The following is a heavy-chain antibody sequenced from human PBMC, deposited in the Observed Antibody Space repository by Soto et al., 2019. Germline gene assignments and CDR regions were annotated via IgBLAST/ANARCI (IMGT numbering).Heavy chain of an antibody. CDR3: ARDLSRTVAGTETLMDV. J-gene: IGHJ6*02. CDR2: ISAYNGNT. CDR1: GYTFTSDR. D-gene: IGHD6-19*01. Sequence: ASVKVSCEASGYTFTSDRISWVRQAPGQGLEWMGWISAYNGNTNYAQKLQGRVTMTTDTSTSTAYMELRSLRSDDTAVYYCARDLSRTVAGTETLMDVWGQGTTVTVSS. V-gene: IGHV1-18*04.